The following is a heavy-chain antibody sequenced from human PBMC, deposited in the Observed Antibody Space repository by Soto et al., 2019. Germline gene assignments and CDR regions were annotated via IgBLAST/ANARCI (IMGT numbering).Heavy chain of an antibody. D-gene: IGHD2-2*01. CDR2: INTDGSST. Sequence: LRLSWGVAGGKFGSHWVRRVRQAPGKGLVWVSHINTDGSSTRYADSVKGRFTISRDNAKNTLYLQMNSLRVEDTAVYYCARDFPYCSSSSCYLYWGQGTLVTVSS. J-gene: IGHJ4*02. CDR1: GGKFGSHW. CDR3: ARDFPYCSSSSCYLY. V-gene: IGHV3-74*01.